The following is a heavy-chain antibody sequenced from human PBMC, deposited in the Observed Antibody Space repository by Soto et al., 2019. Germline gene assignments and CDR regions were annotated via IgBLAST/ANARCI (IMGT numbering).Heavy chain of an antibody. D-gene: IGHD4-17*01. CDR3: ARHFNGDTPTPLYFDY. CDR1: GGSISSSSYY. J-gene: IGHJ4*02. Sequence: QLQLQESGPGLVKPSETLSLTCTVSGGSISSSSYYWGWIRQPPGKGLEWIGSIYYSGSTYYNPALKSRVTISVDTSKNQFSLKLSSVTAADTAVYYCARHFNGDTPTPLYFDYWGQGTLVTVSS. CDR2: IYYSGST. V-gene: IGHV4-39*01.